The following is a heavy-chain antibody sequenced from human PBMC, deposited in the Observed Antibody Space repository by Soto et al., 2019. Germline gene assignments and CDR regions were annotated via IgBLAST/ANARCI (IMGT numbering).Heavy chain of an antibody. CDR2: INAGNGNT. Sequence: ASVKVSCKASGYTFTNYVIHWVRQAPGHSLEWMGWINAGNGNTKYSQRFQDRVTITRDTSASSVYMELSSLKSEDTALYYCAGSLRGYSYGYDASVLGYWGQGPLVTVSS. D-gene: IGHD5-18*01. CDR3: AGSLRGYSYGYDASVLGY. V-gene: IGHV1-3*01. CDR1: GYTFTNYV. J-gene: IGHJ4*02.